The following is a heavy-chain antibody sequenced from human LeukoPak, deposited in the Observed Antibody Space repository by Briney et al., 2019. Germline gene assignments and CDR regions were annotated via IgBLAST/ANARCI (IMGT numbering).Heavy chain of an antibody. J-gene: IGHJ6*03. Sequence: SETLSLTCTVSGGSISSSSYYWGWIRQPPGTGLEWIGSIYYSGSTYYNPSLKSRVTISVDTSKNQFSLKLSSVTAADPAVYYCARDWYNWNFSRYYYYMDVWGKGTTVTVSS. CDR3: ARDWYNWNFSRYYYYMDV. CDR2: IYYSGST. V-gene: IGHV4-39*07. CDR1: GGSISSSSYY. D-gene: IGHD1-7*01.